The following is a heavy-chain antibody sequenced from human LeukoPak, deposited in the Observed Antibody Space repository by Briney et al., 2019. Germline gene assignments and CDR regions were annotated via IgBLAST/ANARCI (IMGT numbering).Heavy chain of an antibody. CDR1: GGSISSSSYY. D-gene: IGHD1-1*01. Sequence: SETLSLTCTVSGGSISSSSYYWGWFGQPPGKELEGIGYIYYSGSTNYNPSLKSRVTISVDTSKNQFSLKLSSVTAADTAVYYCARRQRRDWTQLDYWGQGTLVTISS. CDR3: ARRQRRDWTQLDY. CDR2: IYYSGST. V-gene: IGHV4-61*05. J-gene: IGHJ4*02.